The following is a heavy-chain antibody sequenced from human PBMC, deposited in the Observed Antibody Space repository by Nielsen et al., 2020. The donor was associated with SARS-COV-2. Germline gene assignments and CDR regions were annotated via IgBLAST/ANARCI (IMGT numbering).Heavy chain of an antibody. CDR3: AREGRKLPLDY. J-gene: IGHJ4*02. CDR1: GFMVSDSY. CDR2: ISSSGSYT. D-gene: IGHD5-24*01. V-gene: IGHV3-11*05. Sequence: GESLKISCAASGFMVSDSYMSWIRQTPGKGLEWISYISSSGSYTNYADSVKGRFTISRDNGKNSLYLQMNSLRAEDTAVYYCAREGRKLPLDYWGQGTLVTVSS.